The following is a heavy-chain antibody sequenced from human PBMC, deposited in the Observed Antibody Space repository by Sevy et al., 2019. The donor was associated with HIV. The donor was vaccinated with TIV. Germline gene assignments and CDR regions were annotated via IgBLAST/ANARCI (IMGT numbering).Heavy chain of an antibody. D-gene: IGHD2-8*01. V-gene: IGHV3-7*03. Sequence: GGSLRLSCAASGFSFSAYWMNWVRQAPGKGLEWVANIKPDGSDKHYVDYAEGRFTISRDNAKNSLYLQMNSLRPEDTAVYYCAREGCTKPHDYWGQGTLVTVSS. CDR1: GFSFSAYW. CDR2: IKPDGSDK. CDR3: AREGCTKPHDY. J-gene: IGHJ4*02.